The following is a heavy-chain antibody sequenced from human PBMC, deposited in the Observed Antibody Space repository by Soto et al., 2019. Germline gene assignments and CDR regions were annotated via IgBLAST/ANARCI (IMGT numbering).Heavy chain of an antibody. CDR1: GFTFSYYG. J-gene: IGHJ4*02. D-gene: IGHD2-2*01. V-gene: IGHV3-30*18. CDR3: AKGGRIPTSSVDY. CDR2: ISYDGSNR. Sequence: GGSLRLSCAASGFTFSYYGLHWVRHAPGKGLEWVAGISYDGSNRYYGDSVKGRFSISRDNPNNTLYLQMNSLRDEDTAVYYCAKGGRIPTSSVDYWGQGALVTVSS.